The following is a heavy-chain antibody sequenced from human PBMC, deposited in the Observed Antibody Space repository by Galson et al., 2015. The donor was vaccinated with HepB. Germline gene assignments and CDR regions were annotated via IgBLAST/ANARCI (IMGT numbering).Heavy chain of an antibody. V-gene: IGHV3-30-3*01. CDR1: GFTFSSYA. CDR2: IAHDGAII. J-gene: IGHJ5*02. Sequence: SLRLSCAASGFTFSSYAMHWVRQAPGKGLEWVAVIAHDGAIIYYADSVKGRFTISRDSSKNTLYLQMDSLRDDDTAIYYCAREMSVGALPLGSWGQGTLVTVSS. D-gene: IGHD1-26*01. CDR3: AREMSVGALPLGS.